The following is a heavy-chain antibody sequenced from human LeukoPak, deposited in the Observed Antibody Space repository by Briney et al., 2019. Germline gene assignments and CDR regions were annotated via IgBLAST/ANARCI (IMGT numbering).Heavy chain of an antibody. Sequence: GGSLRLSCAASGFTVSSNYMSWVRQAPGKGLEWVSVIYSGGSTYYADSVKGRFTISRDNSKNTLYLQMNSLRAEDTAVYYCARVYDFWSGYFDYWGQGTLATVSS. CDR2: IYSGGST. CDR3: ARVYDFWSGYFDY. D-gene: IGHD3-3*01. V-gene: IGHV3-66*02. CDR1: GFTVSSNY. J-gene: IGHJ4*02.